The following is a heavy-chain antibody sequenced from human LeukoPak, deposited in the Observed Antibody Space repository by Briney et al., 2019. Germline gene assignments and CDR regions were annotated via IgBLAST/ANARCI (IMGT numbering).Heavy chain of an antibody. CDR3: ARGAAVVTRGWFDP. D-gene: IGHD2-15*01. CDR2: IYYRGSP. Sequence: PSETLSLTCTVAGGSINSFYWSWIRQPPGKGLEWIGYIYYRGSPNDNPSLKSRVTISVDTSKNRITLKLNSVTAADTAVYYCARGAAVVTRGWFDPWGQGTLVTVSS. J-gene: IGHJ5*02. CDR1: GGSINSFY. V-gene: IGHV4-59*01.